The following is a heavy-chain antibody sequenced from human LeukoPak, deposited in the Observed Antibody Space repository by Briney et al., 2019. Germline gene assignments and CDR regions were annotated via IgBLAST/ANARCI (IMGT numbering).Heavy chain of an antibody. V-gene: IGHV3-21*01. Sequence: GGSLRLSCAASGFTFSSYSMNWVRQAPGEGLEWVSSISYSSGYIYYADSVKGRFTISRDNAKNSLYLQMNSPRAEDTAVFYCARTRVGVVIDYFDYWGQGTLVTVSS. CDR1: GFTFSSYS. D-gene: IGHD3-3*01. CDR2: ISYSSGYI. CDR3: ARTRVGVVIDYFDY. J-gene: IGHJ4*02.